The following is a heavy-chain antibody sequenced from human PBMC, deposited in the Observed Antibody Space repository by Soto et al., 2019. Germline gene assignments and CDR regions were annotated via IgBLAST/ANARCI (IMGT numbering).Heavy chain of an antibody. CDR2: IYPVDADT. J-gene: IGHJ4*02. CDR3: ARLPGAGTKILGC. Sequence: PGESLKISCKGSGYSFTSYWIGWVRQMPGKGLEWMGIIYPVDADTRYSPSFQGQVTISADKSISTAYLQWSSLKASDTAMYYWARLPGAGTKILGCWGQVTLVTVSS. V-gene: IGHV5-51*01. CDR1: GYSFTSYW. D-gene: IGHD6-19*01.